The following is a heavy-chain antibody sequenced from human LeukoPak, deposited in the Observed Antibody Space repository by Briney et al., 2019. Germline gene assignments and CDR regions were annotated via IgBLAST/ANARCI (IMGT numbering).Heavy chain of an antibody. J-gene: IGHJ4*02. V-gene: IGHV3-48*03. CDR3: AKDLRLWFGD. D-gene: IGHD3-10*01. Sequence: PGGSLRLSCVAAGFTFSRFEMNWVRQAPGKGLEWISHISTGTYIAYTDSVKGRFTISRDNSKNTLYLQMNSLRAEDTAVYYCAKDLRLWFGDRGQGTLVTVSS. CDR2: ISTGTYI. CDR1: GFTFSRFE.